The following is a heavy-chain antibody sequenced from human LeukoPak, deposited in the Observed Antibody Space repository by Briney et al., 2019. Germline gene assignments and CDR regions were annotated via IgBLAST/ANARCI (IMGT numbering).Heavy chain of an antibody. CDR3: AKDGGYYYDSSGYYPNNWFDP. D-gene: IGHD3-22*01. CDR1: GFTFSSYA. Sequence: GGSLRLSCAASGFTFSSYAMSWVRQAPGKGLEWVSAISGSGGSTYYADSVKGRFTISRDNSKNTLYLQMNSLRAEDTAVYYCAKDGGYYYDSSGYYPNNWFDPWGQGTLVTVSS. V-gene: IGHV3-23*01. J-gene: IGHJ5*02. CDR2: ISGSGGST.